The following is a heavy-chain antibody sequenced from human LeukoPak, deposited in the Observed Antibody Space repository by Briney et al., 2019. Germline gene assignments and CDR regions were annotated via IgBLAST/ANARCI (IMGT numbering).Heavy chain of an antibody. CDR3: ARGGPRTYGSGSYSAFDP. D-gene: IGHD3-10*01. CDR1: GFTFSSYS. J-gene: IGHJ5*02. Sequence: KSGGSLRLSCAASGFTFSSYSMNWVRQAPGKGLEWVSSISSSSSYIYYADSVKGRFTISRDNAKNSLYLQMNSLRAEDTAVYYCARGGPRTYGSGSYSAFDPWGQGTLVTVSS. CDR2: ISSSSSYI. V-gene: IGHV3-21*01.